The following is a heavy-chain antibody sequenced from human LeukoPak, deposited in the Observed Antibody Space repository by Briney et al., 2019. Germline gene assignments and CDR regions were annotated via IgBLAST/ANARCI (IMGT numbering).Heavy chain of an antibody. V-gene: IGHV4-34*01. CDR2: INHGGDT. Sequence: SETLSLTRAIHGGSFSGSCWSWIRRPPGKGLEYIGEINHGGDTTYNPSLKSRVTMSLDASKSQFSLNMISVTAADTAMYYCARHEFGSSSAAFDSWGQGTMVIVSS. CDR3: ARHEFGSSSAAFDS. D-gene: IGHD6-6*01. CDR1: GGSFSGSC. J-gene: IGHJ3*01.